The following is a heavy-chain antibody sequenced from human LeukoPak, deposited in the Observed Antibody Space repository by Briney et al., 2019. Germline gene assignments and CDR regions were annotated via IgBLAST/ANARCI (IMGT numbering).Heavy chain of an antibody. V-gene: IGHV3-30*03. D-gene: IGHD3-9*01. CDR3: ATPKYYDILTGSPFDY. CDR2: ISYDGSNK. CDR1: GFTFSNYG. J-gene: IGHJ4*02. Sequence: QPGGSLRLSCAASGFTFSNYGIHWVRQAPGKGLEWVAVISYDGSNKYYADSVKGRFTISRDNSKNTLYLQMNSLRAEDTAVYYCATPKYYDILTGSPFDYWGQGTLVTVSS.